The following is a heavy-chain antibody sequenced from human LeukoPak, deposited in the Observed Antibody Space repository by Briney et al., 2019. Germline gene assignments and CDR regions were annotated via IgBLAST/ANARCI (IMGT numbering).Heavy chain of an antibody. D-gene: IGHD4-17*01. CDR3: ARASHDYGDYSHFDY. V-gene: IGHV4-39*07. J-gene: IGHJ4*02. CDR1: GGSISSSSYY. Sequence: PSETLSLTCTVSGGSISSSSYYWGWIRQPPGKGLEWIVSIHYSGSTYYNPSLKSRVTISLDTSKNQFSLKLSSVTAADTAVYYCARASHDYGDYSHFDYWGQGTLVTVSS. CDR2: IHYSGST.